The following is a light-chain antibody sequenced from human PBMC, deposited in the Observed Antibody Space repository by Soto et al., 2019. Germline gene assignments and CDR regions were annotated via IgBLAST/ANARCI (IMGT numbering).Light chain of an antibody. Sequence: QSVLTQPASVSGSPGQSITISCTGTSSDVGGYNYVSWYQQHPGKAPKLMIYEVSNRPSGVSNRFSGSKSGNTASLTISGLQAEDEADYYCSSYTSSSTLLDFGTGTKVTVL. CDR3: SSYTSSSTLLD. J-gene: IGLJ1*01. V-gene: IGLV2-14*01. CDR1: SSDVGGYNY. CDR2: EVS.